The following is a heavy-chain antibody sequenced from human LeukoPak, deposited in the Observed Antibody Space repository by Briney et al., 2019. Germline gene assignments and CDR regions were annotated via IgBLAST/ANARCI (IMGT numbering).Heavy chain of an antibody. D-gene: IGHD3-10*01. Sequence: SETLSLTCAASGGSFSGYYWSWIRQPPGKGLEWIGEIDLSGSTNYNPSLKSRVTISFDTSKNQFSLKLNSVTAADTSVYYCARGRTMVRGAIYYYGMDVWGQGTTVTVSS. CDR3: ARGRTMVRGAIYYYGMDV. V-gene: IGHV4-34*01. CDR2: IDLSGST. J-gene: IGHJ6*02. CDR1: GGSFSGYY.